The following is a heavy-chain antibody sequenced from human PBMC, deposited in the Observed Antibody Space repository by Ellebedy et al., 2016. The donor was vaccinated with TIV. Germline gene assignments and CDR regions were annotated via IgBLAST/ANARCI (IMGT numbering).Heavy chain of an antibody. D-gene: IGHD2-15*01. J-gene: IGHJ6*02. CDR2: ISAYNGNT. CDR3: ARERWPYNYCGMDV. Sequence: ASVKVSCKASGYTFTSYGISWVRQAPGQGLEWMGWISAYNGNTNYAQKLQGRVTMTTNTSTSTAYMELRSLRFDDTAMYYCARERWPYNYCGMDVWGQGTTVTVSS. V-gene: IGHV1-18*01. CDR1: GYTFTSYG.